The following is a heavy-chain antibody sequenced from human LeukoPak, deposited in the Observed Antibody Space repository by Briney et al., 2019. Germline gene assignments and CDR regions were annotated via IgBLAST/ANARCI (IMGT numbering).Heavy chain of an antibody. J-gene: IGHJ6*03. CDR1: GFTFDDYT. D-gene: IGHD1-14*01. V-gene: IGHV3-43*01. CDR2: ISWDGGST. Sequence: PGGSLRLSCAASGFTFDDYTTHWVRQAPGKGLEWVSLISWDGGSTYYADSVKGRFTISRDNSKNSLYLQMNSLRTEDTAFYCCAKGRGIRNYYMDVWGKGTTVTVSS. CDR3: AKGRGIRNYYMDV.